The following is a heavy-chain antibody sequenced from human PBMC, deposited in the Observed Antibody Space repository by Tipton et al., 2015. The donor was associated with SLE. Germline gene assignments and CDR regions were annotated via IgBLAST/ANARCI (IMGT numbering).Heavy chain of an antibody. CDR2: IYTSGST. V-gene: IGHV4-4*08. J-gene: IGHJ4*02. Sequence: TLSLTCTVSGGSFSGYYWSWIRQPPGKGLEWIGYIYTSGSTKYNPSLQRRVNIFADTSKNQISLKLIFVTAADTAVYYWARFLSVAWPYFDAWGQGTLVTVSS. CDR1: GGSFSGYY. CDR3: ARFLSVAWPYFDA. D-gene: IGHD6-19*01.